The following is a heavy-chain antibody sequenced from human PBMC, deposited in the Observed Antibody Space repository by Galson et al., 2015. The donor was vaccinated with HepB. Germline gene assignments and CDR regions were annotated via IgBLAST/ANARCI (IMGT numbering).Heavy chain of an antibody. CDR3: ARLGLAPEKGWVISYYYGMDV. V-gene: IGHV7-4-1*02. J-gene: IGHJ6*02. CDR1: GYTFTSYA. Sequence: SVKVSCKASGYTFTSYAMNWVRQAPGQGLEWMGWINTNTGNPTYAQGFTGRFVFSLDTSVSTAYLQISSLKAEDTAVYYCARLGLAPEKGWVISYYYGMDVWGQGTTVTVSS. CDR2: INTNTGNP. D-gene: IGHD6-13*01.